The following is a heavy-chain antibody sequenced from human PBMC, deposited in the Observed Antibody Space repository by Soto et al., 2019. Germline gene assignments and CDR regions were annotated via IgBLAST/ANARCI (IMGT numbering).Heavy chain of an antibody. CDR1: GFTFSDHY. J-gene: IGHJ4*02. Sequence: EVQLVESGGGLVQPGGSLRLSCAASGFTFSDHYMDWVRQAPGKGLEWGGRTRNKANNYSTEYASSVKGRFTISRDDSKYSLYLQMNSLHTEYSDVYYCARVSLIADPLKYSDYCSQGTLVTVSS. V-gene: IGHV3-72*01. D-gene: IGHD2-8*01. CDR2: TRNKANNYST. CDR3: ARVSLIADPLKYSDY.